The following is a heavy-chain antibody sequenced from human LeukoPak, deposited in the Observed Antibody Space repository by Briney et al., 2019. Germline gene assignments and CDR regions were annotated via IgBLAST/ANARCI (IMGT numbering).Heavy chain of an antibody. Sequence: SETLSLTCTVSGGSINNYYWTWIRQPPGKGLEWIGYFYYGGDTKYSPSLKSRVTISIDTSKSQFSLKLSSVTAADTAVYYCARSGHTSSWYHSAYCYYGMDVWGQGTTVTVSS. CDR3: ARSGHTSSWYHSAYCYYGMDV. CDR2: FYYGGDT. J-gene: IGHJ6*02. D-gene: IGHD6-13*01. CDR1: GGSINNYY. V-gene: IGHV4-59*01.